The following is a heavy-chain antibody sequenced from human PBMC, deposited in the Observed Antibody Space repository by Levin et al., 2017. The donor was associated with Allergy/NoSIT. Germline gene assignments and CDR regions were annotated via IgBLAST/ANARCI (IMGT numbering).Heavy chain of an antibody. V-gene: IGHV3-74*01. Sequence: GESLKISCAASGFTFSSYWMHWVRQAPGKGLMWVSRINSDESRTNYADSVKGRFTISRDNAKNTLYLQMNSLRAEDTAVYYCARGYYDTSTYTASIWGQGTLVTISS. CDR3: ARGYYDTSTYTASI. D-gene: IGHD3-22*01. CDR1: GFTFSSYW. J-gene: IGHJ4*02. CDR2: INSDESRT.